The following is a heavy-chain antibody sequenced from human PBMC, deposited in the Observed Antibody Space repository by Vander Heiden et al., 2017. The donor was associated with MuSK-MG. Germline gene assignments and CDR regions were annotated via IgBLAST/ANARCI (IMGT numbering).Heavy chain of an antibody. CDR3: AKGRGYYYYMDV. J-gene: IGHJ6*03. Sequence: EVQLLESGGGLVQPGGSVRLSCAASGLPLSRYAMSWVGQAPGKGLEWVSAISGSGGSTYYADSVKGRFTISRDNSKNTLYLQMNSLRAEDTAVYDCAKGRGYYYYMDVWGKGTTVTVSS. CDR1: GLPLSRYA. V-gene: IGHV3-23*01. CDR2: ISGSGGST.